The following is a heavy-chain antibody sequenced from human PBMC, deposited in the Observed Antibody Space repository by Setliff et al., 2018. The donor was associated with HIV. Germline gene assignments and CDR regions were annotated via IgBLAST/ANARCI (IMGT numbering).Heavy chain of an antibody. CDR1: GFTFTSFW. Sequence: PGGSLRLSCAASGFTFTSFWMSWVRQAPGKGLEWVANINEDGTEKYYVDSVRGRSTSSRDNANNSLYLQMNSLRAEDTAVYYCAKDGYSDYLNSYFDYWGQGTLVTVSS. CDR2: INEDGTEK. CDR3: AKDGYSDYLNSYFDY. V-gene: IGHV3-7*01. J-gene: IGHJ4*02. D-gene: IGHD4-17*01.